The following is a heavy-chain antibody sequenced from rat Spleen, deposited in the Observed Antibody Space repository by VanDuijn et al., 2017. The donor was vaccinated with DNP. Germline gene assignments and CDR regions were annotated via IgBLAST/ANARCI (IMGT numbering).Heavy chain of an antibody. J-gene: IGHJ2*01. D-gene: IGHD1-4*01. Sequence: EVQLVESGGGLVQPGSSLKLSCAASGFTLTDYYMAWVRQTPTKGLEWVAYINYDGGSTYSGESVKGRFTISRDNAKNTLYLQMSSLRSEDMATYYCARHVLPLRVWDYWGQGVMVTVSS. V-gene: IGHV5-22*01. CDR2: INYDGGST. CDR1: GFTLTDYY. CDR3: ARHVLPLRVWDY.